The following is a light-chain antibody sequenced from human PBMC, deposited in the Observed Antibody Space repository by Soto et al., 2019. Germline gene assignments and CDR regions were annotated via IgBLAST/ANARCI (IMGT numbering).Light chain of an antibody. CDR2: AAS. Sequence: IQMTQPPSSLSASVGDRVTITCRASQSISSYLNWYQQKPGKAPKLLIYAASSLQSGVPSRFSGSGSGTDFTLTISSLQPEDFATYYCQQSYSTPRTFGQGTKV. J-gene: IGKJ1*01. V-gene: IGKV1-39*01. CDR1: QSISSY. CDR3: QQSYSTPRT.